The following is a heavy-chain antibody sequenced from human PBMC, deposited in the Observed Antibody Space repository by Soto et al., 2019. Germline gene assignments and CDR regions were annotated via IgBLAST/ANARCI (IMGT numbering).Heavy chain of an antibody. CDR1: GFTFSSYA. CDR2: ISYDGSNK. Sequence: QVPLVESGGGVVQPGRSLRLSCAASGFTFSSYAMHWVRQAPGKGLEWVAVISYDGSNKYYADSVKGRFTISRDNSKNTLYLQMNSLRAEDTAVYYCASYQGSYYAYWGQGTLVTVSS. D-gene: IGHD1-26*01. V-gene: IGHV3-30-3*01. J-gene: IGHJ4*02. CDR3: ASYQGSYYAY.